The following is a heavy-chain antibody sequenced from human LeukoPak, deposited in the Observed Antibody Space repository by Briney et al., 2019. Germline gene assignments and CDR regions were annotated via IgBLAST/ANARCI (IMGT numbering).Heavy chain of an antibody. D-gene: IGHD2-15*01. CDR1: GGSFSGYY. Sequence: SETLSLTCAVYGGSFSGYYWSWIRQPPGKGMEWIGEINHSGSTNYNPSLKSRVTISVDTSKNPFSLKLSSVTAADTAVYYCARARDIVVVVAATRGNWFDPWGQGTLVTVSS. CDR3: ARARDIVVVVAATRGNWFDP. V-gene: IGHV4-34*01. J-gene: IGHJ5*02. CDR2: INHSGST.